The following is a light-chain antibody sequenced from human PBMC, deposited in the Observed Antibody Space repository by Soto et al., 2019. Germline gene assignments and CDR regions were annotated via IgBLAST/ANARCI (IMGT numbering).Light chain of an antibody. J-gene: IGKJ5*01. V-gene: IGKV3-11*01. CDR3: QQRHNWPIT. CDR2: DTS. CDR1: QTIRGL. Sequence: EIVLTQSPATLSLSPGERATLSCRTSQTIRGLLNWYQQRPGQAPRLLIYDTSNRATDIPARFSGSGSGTDFILTISSLVPEDFGFYFCQQRHNWPITFGQGTRPDIK.